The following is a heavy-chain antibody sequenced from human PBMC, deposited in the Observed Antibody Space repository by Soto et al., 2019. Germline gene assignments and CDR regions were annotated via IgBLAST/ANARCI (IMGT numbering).Heavy chain of an antibody. CDR2: SRNKANSYTT. CDR1: GFAVSVHY. CDR3: AGGIAGAPGVFDI. D-gene: IGHD6-19*01. V-gene: IGHV3-72*01. Sequence: GVLSLYCAAAGFAVSVHYMDWVRQAPRKGLEWVARSRNKANSYTTEYAASVKGRVTISRDDSKNSLYLQMNSLKTEDTAVYYGAGGIAGAPGVFDIGGKGKRATVPS. J-gene: IGHJ3*02.